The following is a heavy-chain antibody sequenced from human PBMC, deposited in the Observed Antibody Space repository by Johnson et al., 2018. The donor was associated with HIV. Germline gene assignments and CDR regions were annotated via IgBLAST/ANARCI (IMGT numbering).Heavy chain of an antibody. V-gene: IGHV3-11*04. CDR3: AGRMVVGYHAFDV. CDR1: GFIFNDYY. Sequence: VQLVESGGGLVKAGGSLRLSCAASGFIFNDYYMSWIRQAPGKGLELLSYISTSGGTLYYADSVKDRVTIFRDNAKSSLYLQMNSLRVETTAIYYCAGRMVVGYHAFDVWGQGTVGAVPS. CDR2: ISTSGGTL. J-gene: IGHJ3*01. D-gene: IGHD2-21*01.